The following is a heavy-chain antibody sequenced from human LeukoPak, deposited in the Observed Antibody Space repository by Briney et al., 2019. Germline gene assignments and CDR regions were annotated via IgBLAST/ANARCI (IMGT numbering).Heavy chain of an antibody. V-gene: IGHV1-18*01. D-gene: IGHD2-2*01. J-gene: IGHJ4*02. CDR2: ISGYNGDT. CDR1: GYTFSDYG. Sequence: ASVKVSCKASGYTFSDYGINWVRQAPGQGLEWMGCISGYNGDTNYAQKLQGRVTMTTDTSTSTAYMELRSLRSDDTAVYYCAREYCSTTRCYMADYWGQGTLVTVSS. CDR3: AREYCSTTRCYMADY.